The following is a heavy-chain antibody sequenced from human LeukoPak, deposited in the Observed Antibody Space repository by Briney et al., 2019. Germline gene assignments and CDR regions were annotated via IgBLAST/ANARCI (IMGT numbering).Heavy chain of an antibody. V-gene: IGHV4-39*01. CDR2: IYYSGST. Sequence: PSETLSLTCTVSGGSISNNNYYWGWIRQPPGKGLEWIGGIYYSGSTYYNPSLKSRVTISIDTSKNQFSLKLRSVTAADTAVYYCARNDSSGYFDYWGQGTLVTVSS. D-gene: IGHD3-22*01. CDR3: ARNDSSGYFDY. CDR1: GGSISNNNYY. J-gene: IGHJ4*02.